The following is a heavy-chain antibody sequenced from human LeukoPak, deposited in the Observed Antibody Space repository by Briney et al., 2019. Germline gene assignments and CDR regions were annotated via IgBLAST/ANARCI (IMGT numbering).Heavy chain of an antibody. CDR3: ARVPPYGPHLWFGEEGNWFDP. V-gene: IGHV1-18*01. CDR2: ISAYNGNT. D-gene: IGHD3-10*01. Sequence: RASVKVSCKASGYTFTSYGISWVRQAPGQGLEWMGWISAYNGNTNYAQKLQGRVTMNKDTSTSTAYMELRSLRSDDTAVYYCARVPPYGPHLWFGEEGNWFDPWGQGTLVTVSS. CDR1: GYTFTSYG. J-gene: IGHJ5*02.